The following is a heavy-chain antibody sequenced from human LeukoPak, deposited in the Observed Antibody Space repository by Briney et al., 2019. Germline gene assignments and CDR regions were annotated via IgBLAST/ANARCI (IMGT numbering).Heavy chain of an antibody. J-gene: IGHJ5*02. CDR3: ARDHSGYSGYVLHYNWFDP. V-gene: IGHV3-21*01. D-gene: IGHD5-12*01. Sequence: GGSLRLSCAASGFTFITYSMNWVRQAPGKGLEWVSSISSSSSYIYYADSVRGRFTISRDNPKNSLYLQMNSLRAEDTAVYYCARDHSGYSGYVLHYNWFDPWGQGTLVTVSS. CDR1: GFTFITYS. CDR2: ISSSSSYI.